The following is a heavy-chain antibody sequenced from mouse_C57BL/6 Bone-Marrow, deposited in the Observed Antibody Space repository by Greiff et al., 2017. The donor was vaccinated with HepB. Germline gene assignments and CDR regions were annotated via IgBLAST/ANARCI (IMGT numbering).Heavy chain of an antibody. CDR1: GYSITSGYY. CDR3: ARKAMDY. V-gene: IGHV3-6*01. J-gene: IGHJ4*01. Sequence: EVQRVESGPGLVKPSQSLSLTCSVTGYSITSGYYWNWIRQFPGNKLEWMGYISYDGSNNYNPSLKNRISITRDTSKNQFFLKLNSVTTEDTATYYCARKAMDYWGQGTSVTVSS. CDR2: ISYDGSN.